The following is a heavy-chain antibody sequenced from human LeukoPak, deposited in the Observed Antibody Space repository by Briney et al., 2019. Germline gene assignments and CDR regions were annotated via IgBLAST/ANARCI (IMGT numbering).Heavy chain of an antibody. V-gene: IGHV4-39*07. D-gene: IGHD2/OR15-2a*01. CDR1: GGSISTYY. CDR3: SRASSTSFYDF. CDR2: IYYSGNT. Sequence: PSETLSLTCTVSGGSISTYYWGWIRQAPGKGLEWIGSIYYSGNTYYNSSLKSRVTISLDTSKNQFSLKLSSVTAADTALYYCSRASSTSFYDFWGQGTLVTVSS. J-gene: IGHJ4*02.